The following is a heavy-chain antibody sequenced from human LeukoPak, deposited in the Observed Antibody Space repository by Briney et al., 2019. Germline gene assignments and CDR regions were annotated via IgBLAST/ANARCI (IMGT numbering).Heavy chain of an antibody. Sequence: PSQTLSLTCTVSGGSISSGGYYWGWIRQHPGKGLEWIGYIYYSGSTYYNPSLKSRVTISVDTSKNQFSLKLSSVTAADTAVYYCARGDTVTTRGYYFDYWGQGTLVTVSS. D-gene: IGHD4-17*01. CDR2: IYYSGST. CDR3: ARGDTVTTRGYYFDY. J-gene: IGHJ4*02. V-gene: IGHV4-31*03. CDR1: GGSISSGGYY.